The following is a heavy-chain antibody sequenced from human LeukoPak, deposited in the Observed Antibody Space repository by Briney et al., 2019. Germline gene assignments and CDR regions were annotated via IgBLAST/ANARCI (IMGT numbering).Heavy chain of an antibody. CDR2: IYRDDNT. CDR1: GFTVSTNY. V-gene: IGHV3-66*01. Sequence: GGSLRLSCAASGFTVSTNYMSWVRQAPGKGLEWVSVIYRDDNTYYADSVKGRFTISRDNSKNTLYLQMNSLRAEDTAVYYCAKDRPITIHWYFDLWGRGTLVTVSS. D-gene: IGHD3-9*01. J-gene: IGHJ2*01. CDR3: AKDRPITIHWYFDL.